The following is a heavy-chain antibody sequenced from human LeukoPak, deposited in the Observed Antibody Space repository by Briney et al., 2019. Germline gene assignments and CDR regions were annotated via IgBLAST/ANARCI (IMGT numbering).Heavy chain of an antibody. CDR2: ISVSGSTI. J-gene: IGHJ6*02. D-gene: IGHD6-19*01. V-gene: IGHV3-48*03. CDR1: GFTFSSYE. Sequence: GGSLRLSCAASGFTFSSYEMNWVRQAPGKGLEWVSYISVSGSTIYYADSVKGRFTISRDNAKNSLYLQMNSLRAEDTAVYYCARVSPVAGTGYYYGMDVWGQGTTVTVSS. CDR3: ARVSPVAGTGYYYGMDV.